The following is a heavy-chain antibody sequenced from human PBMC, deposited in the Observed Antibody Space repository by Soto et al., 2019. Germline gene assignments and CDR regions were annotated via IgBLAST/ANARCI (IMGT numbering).Heavy chain of an antibody. D-gene: IGHD3-16*01. CDR2: IYHGLSI. J-gene: IGHJ4*02. Sequence: SETLSLTCAVYSGSFSGYYWSWIRQPPGKGLEWIGEIYHGLSIVYNPSLKSRVTISGDSSKNQFPLKLSSVTAADTAVYYCARHGGYYFDYWGQGTLGTVSA. CDR1: SGSFSGYY. V-gene: IGHV4-34*01. CDR3: ARHGGYYFDY.